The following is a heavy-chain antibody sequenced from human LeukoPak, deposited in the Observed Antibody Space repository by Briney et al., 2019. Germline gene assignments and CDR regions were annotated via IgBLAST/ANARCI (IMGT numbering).Heavy chain of an antibody. CDR1: GYTFTSYG. V-gene: IGHV1-18*01. CDR3: ARDPVYYDSSGYYYDGEPWFDP. Sequence: ASVKVSCKASGYTFTSYGISWVRQAPGQGLAWMGWISAYNGNTNYAQKLQGRVTMTTDTSTSTAYMELRSLRSDDTAVYYCARDPVYYDSSGYYYDGEPWFDPWGQGTLVTVSS. D-gene: IGHD3-22*01. J-gene: IGHJ5*02. CDR2: ISAYNGNT.